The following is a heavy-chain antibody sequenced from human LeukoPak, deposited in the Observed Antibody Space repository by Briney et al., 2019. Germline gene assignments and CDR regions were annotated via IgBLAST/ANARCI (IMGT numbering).Heavy chain of an antibody. D-gene: IGHD2-15*01. CDR2: ISYDGTNT. CDR3: ARDGAPRAYSSAGSCAKFDS. J-gene: IGHJ4*02. V-gene: IGHV3-30-3*01. CDR1: GFTFSLFA. Sequence: PGGSLRLSCAASGFTFSLFAVHWVRQAPGKGLEWVAAISYDGTNTYYADSVRGRFTISRDNSKNTLYVQMNSLRPEDTGVYFCARDGAPRAYSSAGSCAKFDSWGQGTLVTVSS.